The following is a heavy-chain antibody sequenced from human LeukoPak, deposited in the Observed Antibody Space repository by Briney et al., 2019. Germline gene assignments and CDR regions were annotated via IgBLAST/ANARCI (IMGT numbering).Heavy chain of an antibody. CDR2: ISAYNGNT. V-gene: IGHV1-18*01. J-gene: IGHJ6*02. CDR1: GYTSTSYG. Sequence: GASVKVSCKASGYTSTSYGISWVRQAPGQGLEWMGWISAYNGNTNYAQKLQGRVTMTTDTSTSTAYMELRSLRSDDTAVYYCAREYGYGSGSYIPYYYYGMDVWGQGTTVTVSS. CDR3: AREYGYGSGSYIPYYYYGMDV. D-gene: IGHD3-10*01.